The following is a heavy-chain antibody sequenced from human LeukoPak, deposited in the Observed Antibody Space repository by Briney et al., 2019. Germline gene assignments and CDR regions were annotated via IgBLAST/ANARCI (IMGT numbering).Heavy chain of an antibody. Sequence: GGSLRLSCAASGFTVSSNYMSWVRQAPGKGLEWVSYISSSGSTIYYADSVKGRFTISRDNAKNSLYLQMNSLRAEDTAVYYCARRAVAGTSDYWGQGTLVTVSS. CDR2: ISSSGSTI. CDR1: GFTVSSNY. CDR3: ARRAVAGTSDY. D-gene: IGHD6-19*01. V-gene: IGHV3-11*04. J-gene: IGHJ4*02.